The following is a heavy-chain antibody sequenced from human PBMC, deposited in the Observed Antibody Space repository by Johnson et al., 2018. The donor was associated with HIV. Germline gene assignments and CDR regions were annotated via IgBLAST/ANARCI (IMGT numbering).Heavy chain of an antibody. CDR1: GFTFRSYW. CDR2: VKQDGREK. CDR3: ARDGRWGSRDAFDI. Sequence: MLLVASGGGVVQPGGSLRLSCAASGFTFRSYWMSWVRQAPGKGSAWVANVKQDGREKYYVDSVKGRFTISRDNAKNSLYLAMNSLRVEDTAVYYCARDGRWGSRDAFDIWGQGTMVTVSS. J-gene: IGHJ3*02. V-gene: IGHV3-7*05. D-gene: IGHD7-27*01.